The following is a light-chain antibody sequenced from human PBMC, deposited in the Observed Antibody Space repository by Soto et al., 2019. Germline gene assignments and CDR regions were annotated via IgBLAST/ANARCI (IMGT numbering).Light chain of an antibody. CDR3: QQYGSSPRT. CDR1: QSVSSSY. CDR2: GAS. V-gene: IGKV3-20*01. J-gene: IGKJ1*01. Sequence: EILLTQSPGALAVSPGEVATLSCRASQSVSSSYLAWYQHKPGQAPRLLIHGASSRVTGIPARFSGSGSGTDFTLTISSLEPEDFAVYYCQQYGSSPRTFGQGTKVDIK.